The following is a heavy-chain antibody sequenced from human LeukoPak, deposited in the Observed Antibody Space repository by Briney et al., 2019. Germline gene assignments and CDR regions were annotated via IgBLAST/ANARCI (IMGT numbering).Heavy chain of an antibody. CDR2: MQYSGST. Sequence: SETLSLTCTVSGGSISRSNDYWAWIRQPPGKGLEWIGSMQYSGSTHYNPSLKSRVTISVDTSKKQFSLKVSSVTAADTAVYYCARQAEYIYEPGWFDPWGQGTLVTVSS. CDR1: GGSISRSNDY. D-gene: IGHD5-18*01. V-gene: IGHV4-39*01. J-gene: IGHJ5*02. CDR3: ARQAEYIYEPGWFDP.